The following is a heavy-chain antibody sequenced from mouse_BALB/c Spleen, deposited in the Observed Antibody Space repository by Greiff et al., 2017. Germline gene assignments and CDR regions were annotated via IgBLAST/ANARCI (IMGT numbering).Heavy chain of an antibody. CDR1: GFSLTSYG. Sequence: VQLKESGPGLVAPSQSLSITCTVSGFSLTSYGVHWVRQPPGKGLEWLGVIWAGGSTNYNSALMSRLSISKDNSKSQVFLKMNSLQTDDTAMYYCARDDYDRGDAMDYWGQGTSVTVSS. CDR2: IWAGGST. J-gene: IGHJ4*01. CDR3: ARDDYDRGDAMDY. D-gene: IGHD2-4*01. V-gene: IGHV2-9*02.